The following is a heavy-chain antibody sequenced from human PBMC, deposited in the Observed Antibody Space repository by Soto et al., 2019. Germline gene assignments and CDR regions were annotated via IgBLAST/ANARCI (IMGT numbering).Heavy chain of an antibody. D-gene: IGHD1-26*01. CDR2: ISSSSSTI. V-gene: IGHV3-48*02. CDR1: GFTFSSYS. CDR3: ARDLEWELLDAFDI. Sequence: GGSLSLSCAASGFTFSSYSMNWVRQAPGKGLEWVSYISSSSSTIYYADSVKGRFTISRDNAKNSLYLQMNSLRDEDTAVYYCARDLEWELLDAFDIWGQGTMVTVSS. J-gene: IGHJ3*02.